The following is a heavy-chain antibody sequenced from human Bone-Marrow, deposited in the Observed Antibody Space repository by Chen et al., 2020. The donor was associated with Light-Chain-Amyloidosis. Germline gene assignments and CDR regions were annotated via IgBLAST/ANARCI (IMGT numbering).Heavy chain of an antibody. CDR3: ARVSFERGGPARPPGDS. D-gene: IGHD6-6*01. CDR2: LSYDGNSK. V-gene: IGHV3-30-3*01. J-gene: IGHJ4*02. Sequence: HVQRVQSGGGVVQPGMALRLSCAASASTFSNYGMHWVRQTPGKGLGWVAVLSYDGNSKYYADSGKGRFTISRDSSKNTLYLQMNSLRAEDTAVYYCARVSFERGGPARPPGDSWGQGTLVTVSS. CDR1: ASTFSNYG.